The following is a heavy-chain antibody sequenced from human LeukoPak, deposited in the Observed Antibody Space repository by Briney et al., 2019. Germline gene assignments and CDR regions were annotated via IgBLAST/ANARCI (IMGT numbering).Heavy chain of an antibody. CDR2: ISTYNGNT. J-gene: IGHJ4*02. CDR3: ARCLENVATAMVGLDY. V-gene: IGHV1-18*01. D-gene: IGHD5-18*01. CDR1: GYTFTSYD. Sequence: ASVKVSCKASGYTFTSYDITWVRQAPGQGLEWMGWISTYNGNTNYAQKLQGRVTMTTDTSTSTAYMEIRSLKADDTAVYYCARCLENVATAMVGLDYWGQGTLVTVSS.